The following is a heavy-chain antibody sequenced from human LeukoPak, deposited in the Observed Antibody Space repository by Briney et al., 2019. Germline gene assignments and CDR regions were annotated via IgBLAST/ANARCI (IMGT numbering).Heavy chain of an antibody. CDR1: GFTFSSYG. J-gene: IGHJ4*02. CDR2: ISYDGSNK. D-gene: IGHD5-24*01. Sequence: GGSLRLSCAASGFTFSSYGMHWVRQAPGEGLEWVAVISYDGSNKYYADSVKGRFTISRDNSKNTLYLQMNSLRVEDTAVYYCTRATLTVDYWGQGTLVTVSS. CDR3: TRATLTVDY. V-gene: IGHV3-30*03.